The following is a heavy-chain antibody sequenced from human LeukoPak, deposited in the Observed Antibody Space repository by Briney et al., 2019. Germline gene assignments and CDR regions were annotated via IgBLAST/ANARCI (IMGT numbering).Heavy chain of an antibody. CDR1: GFTFTTYA. J-gene: IGHJ4*02. CDR2: ISGSGDST. V-gene: IGHV3-23*01. CDR3: ARTSFDW. D-gene: IGHD1-14*01. Sequence: GGLRLSCAASGFTFTTYAMSWVRQAPGKGLEWVSVISGSGDSTYYADSVKGRFTISRDNAKNSLYLQMNSLRAEDTAVYYCARTSFDWLGQGTLVTVSS.